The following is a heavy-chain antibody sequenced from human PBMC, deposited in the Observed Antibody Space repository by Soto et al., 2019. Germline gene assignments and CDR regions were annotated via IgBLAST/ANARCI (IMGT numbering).Heavy chain of an antibody. CDR3: ARDADYGGSRGGMDV. Sequence: QVRLEESGPGLVKPSETLSLICSVSGGSVNNANYFWNWIRHHPENGLEWIGYIYYSGSTRYNPSFKTRVTLSIDTSKNQSSLRLNSVTVADTAVYFCARDADYGGSRGGMDVWGRGTTVTVSS. CDR1: GGSVNNANYF. D-gene: IGHD4-17*01. CDR2: IYYSGST. V-gene: IGHV4-31*03. J-gene: IGHJ6*04.